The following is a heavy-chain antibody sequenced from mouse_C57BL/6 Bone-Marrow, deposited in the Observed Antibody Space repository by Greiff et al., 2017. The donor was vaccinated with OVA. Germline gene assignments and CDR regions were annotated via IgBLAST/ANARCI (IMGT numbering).Heavy chain of an antibody. CDR2: IDPSDSYT. V-gene: IGHV1-69*01. J-gene: IGHJ4*01. CDR1: GYTFTSYW. Sequence: QVQLQQPGAELVMPGASVKLSCKASGYTFTSYWMHWVKQRPGQGLEWIGEIDPSDSYTNYNQKFKGKSTLTVDKSSSTAYMQLSSLTSEDSAVYYCSRSLYYYGSSSYYYAMDYWGQGTSVTVSS. D-gene: IGHD1-1*01. CDR3: SRSLYYYGSSSYYYAMDY.